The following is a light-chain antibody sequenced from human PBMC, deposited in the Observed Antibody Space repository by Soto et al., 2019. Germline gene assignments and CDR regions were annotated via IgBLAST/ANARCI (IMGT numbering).Light chain of an antibody. J-gene: IGKJ1*01. CDR2: QTS. CDR1: QYINTR. Sequence: ELLLTQSPATLYSFTRARVAISPVASQYINTRLAWYQHRPGQAPRLXIYQTSIRAAGIPARFSGSGSGTESTLTISSLQSEDLAVYYCQQYKNWLTWTLGQGTKVDIK. V-gene: IGKV3D-15*01. CDR3: QQYKNWLTWT.